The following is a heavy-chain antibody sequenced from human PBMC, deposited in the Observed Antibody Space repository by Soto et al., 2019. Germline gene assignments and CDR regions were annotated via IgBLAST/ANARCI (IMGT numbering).Heavy chain of an antibody. CDR1: GCTFTSYY. V-gene: IGHV1-46*01. CDR3: ATRYSGNLGAFDY. CDR2: INPSGGST. Sequence: ASVKVSCKASGCTFTSYYMHWVRQAPGQGLEWMGIINPSGGSTSYAQKFQGRVTMTRDTSTSTVYMELSSLRSEDTAVYYCATRYSGNLGAFDYWGQGTLVTVSS. J-gene: IGHJ4*02. D-gene: IGHD1-26*01.